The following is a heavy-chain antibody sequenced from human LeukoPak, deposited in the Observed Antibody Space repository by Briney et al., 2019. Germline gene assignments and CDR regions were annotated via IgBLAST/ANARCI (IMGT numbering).Heavy chain of an antibody. Sequence: GGSLRLSCAASGITFSNYAMTWVRQAPGKGLEWVAAIRGNGATTHYADSVKGRFTISRDNAKNSLYLQMNSLRAEDTAVYYCARADRTGITIFGVVINSNFDYWGQGTLVTVSS. CDR1: GITFSNYA. J-gene: IGHJ4*02. D-gene: IGHD3-3*01. V-gene: IGHV3-23*01. CDR3: ARADRTGITIFGVVINSNFDY. CDR2: IRGNGATT.